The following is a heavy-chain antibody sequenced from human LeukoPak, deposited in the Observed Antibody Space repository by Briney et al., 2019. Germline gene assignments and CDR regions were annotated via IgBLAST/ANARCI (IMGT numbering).Heavy chain of an antibody. Sequence: PGGSLRLSCAASGFTFSSYGMSWVRQAPGKGLEWVSSISGSGGNTYYADSVKGRFTISRDNSKNTLFLHMNSLRAEDTAVYYCAKALGGYHSDYWGQGTLVTVSS. D-gene: IGHD3-16*01. J-gene: IGHJ4*02. V-gene: IGHV3-23*01. CDR3: AKALGGYHSDY. CDR1: GFTFSSYG. CDR2: ISGSGGNT.